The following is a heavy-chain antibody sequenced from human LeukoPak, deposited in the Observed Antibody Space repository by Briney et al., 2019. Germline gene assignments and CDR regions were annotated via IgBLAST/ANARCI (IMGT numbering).Heavy chain of an antibody. Sequence: PGGSLRLSCAASGFTFSSYAMSWVRQAPGKGLEWVSAISGSGGSTYYADSVKGRFTISRDNSKNTLNLQMNSLRAEDTAVYYCALVATYYYYAMDVWGQGTTVTVSS. CDR3: ALVATYYYYAMDV. D-gene: IGHD5-12*01. CDR1: GFTFSSYA. CDR2: ISGSGGST. V-gene: IGHV3-23*01. J-gene: IGHJ6*02.